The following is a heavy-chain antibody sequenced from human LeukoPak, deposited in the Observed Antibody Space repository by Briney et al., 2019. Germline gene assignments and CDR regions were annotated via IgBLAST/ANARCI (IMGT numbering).Heavy chain of an antibody. V-gene: IGHV4-34*01. J-gene: IGHJ4*02. CDR2: INHRGST. D-gene: IGHD1-26*01. CDR1: GGSFSGYY. CDR3: ARVPESVGINYFDY. Sequence: PSETLSLXCAVYGGSFSGYYWSWIRQPPGRGLEWIGEINHRGSTNRNSSLKSRVTISVDTSKNQFSLKVTSVIAADTAVYYCARVPESVGINYFDYWGQGILVTVSS.